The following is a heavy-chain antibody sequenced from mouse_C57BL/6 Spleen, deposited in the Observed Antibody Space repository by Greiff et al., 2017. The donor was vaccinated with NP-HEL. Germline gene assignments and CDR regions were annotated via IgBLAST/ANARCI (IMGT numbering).Heavy chain of an antibody. CDR1: GFTFSSYA. V-gene: IGHV5-9-1*02. CDR3: TRAIYYDYDDEYYFDY. D-gene: IGHD2-4*01. Sequence: EVQRVESGEGLVKPGGSLKLSCAASGFTFSSYAMSWVRQTPEKRLEWVAYISSGGDYIYYADTVKGRFTISRDNARNTLYLQMSSLKSEDTAMYYCTRAIYYDYDDEYYFDYWGQGTTLTVSS. J-gene: IGHJ2*01. CDR2: ISSGGDYI.